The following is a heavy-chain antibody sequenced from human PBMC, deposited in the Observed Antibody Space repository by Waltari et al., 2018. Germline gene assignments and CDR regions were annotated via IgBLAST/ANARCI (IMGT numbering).Heavy chain of an antibody. D-gene: IGHD3-9*01. J-gene: IGHJ3*02. CDR3: ARFNYDIFTGYYSHDAFYI. Sequence: QVQLQESGPGLGKPSGTRSLTGAVSGGSISSSNWWSWGGQPTGKGLEWIGESYQGGSTNYNPSLNSRVTISVDKSKNQFSLKLSSVTAADTAVYYCARFNYDIFTGYYSHDAFYIWGQGTMVTVSS. CDR1: GGSISSSNW. CDR2: SYQGGST. V-gene: IGHV4-4*02.